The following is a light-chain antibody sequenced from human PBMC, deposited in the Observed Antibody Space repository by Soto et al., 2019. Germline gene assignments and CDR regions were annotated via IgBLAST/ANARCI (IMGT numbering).Light chain of an antibody. CDR1: QSVSSSY. Sequence: ILVTLSPVALSLTPEERATLSCRASQSVSSSYLAWYQQKPGQAPRLLIYGESSRATGIPDRLSGSGSGTDFTLTIIRFEAEDFIVYFCKDYGSLLIPFGGG. CDR2: GES. CDR3: KDYGSLLIP. J-gene: IGKJ4*01. V-gene: IGKV3-20*01.